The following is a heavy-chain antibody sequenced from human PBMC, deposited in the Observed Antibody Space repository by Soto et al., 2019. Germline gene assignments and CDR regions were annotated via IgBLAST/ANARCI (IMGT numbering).Heavy chain of an antibody. CDR2: IYYSGST. CDR3: ARSIYDSSGYYLDY. D-gene: IGHD3-22*01. CDR1: GGSISSGGYY. Sequence: SETLSLTCTVSGGSISSGGYYWSWIRQHPGKGLEWIGYIYYSGSTYYNPSLKSRVTISVDTSKNQFSLKLSSVTAADTAVYYCARSIYDSSGYYLDYWGQGTLVTVSS. V-gene: IGHV4-31*03. J-gene: IGHJ4*02.